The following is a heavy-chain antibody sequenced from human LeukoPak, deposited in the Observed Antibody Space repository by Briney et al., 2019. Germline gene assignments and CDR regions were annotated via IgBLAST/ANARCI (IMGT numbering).Heavy chain of an antibody. D-gene: IGHD3-22*01. CDR3: AKDLYYYDSSGYLYYFDY. CDR2: ISGSGGST. Sequence: GGSLRLSCAASGFTFSSYAMSWVRQAPGEGLEWVSAISGSGGSTYYADSVKGRFTISRDNSMNTLYLQMNSLRAEDTAVYYCAKDLYYYDSSGYLYYFDYWGQGTLVTVSS. CDR1: GFTFSSYA. V-gene: IGHV3-23*01. J-gene: IGHJ4*02.